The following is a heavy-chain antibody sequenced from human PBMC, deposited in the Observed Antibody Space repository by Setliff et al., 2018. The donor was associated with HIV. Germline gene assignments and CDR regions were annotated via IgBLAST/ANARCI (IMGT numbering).Heavy chain of an antibody. CDR1: GGTFSIFS. J-gene: IGHJ4*02. D-gene: IGHD1-26*01. Sequence: SVKVSCKTSGGTFSIFSITGVRQAPGQGLEWMGGIIPVFGTAHYAQKFQGRVTITADESTSTAYMELRSLRSEDTAVYYCARGGEGMALYPDYWGQGTLVTVSS. V-gene: IGHV1-69*13. CDR3: ARGGEGMALYPDY. CDR2: IIPVFGTA.